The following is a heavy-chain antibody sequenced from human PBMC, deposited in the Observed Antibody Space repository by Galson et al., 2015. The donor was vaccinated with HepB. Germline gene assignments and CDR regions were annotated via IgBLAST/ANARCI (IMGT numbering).Heavy chain of an antibody. D-gene: IGHD1-1*01. CDR3: ARSRPTRFHYYYGMDV. CDR2: ISFDGNIN. J-gene: IGHJ6*02. Sequence: SLRLSCAASDMIFMSYAMYWVRQAPGKGLEWVAVISFDGNINYSVDSVKGRFTVSRDNSQNTLFLQMNSLTVEDTGVYYCARSRPTRFHYYYGMDVWGQGTTVTVS. V-gene: IGHV3-30*04. CDR1: DMIFMSYA.